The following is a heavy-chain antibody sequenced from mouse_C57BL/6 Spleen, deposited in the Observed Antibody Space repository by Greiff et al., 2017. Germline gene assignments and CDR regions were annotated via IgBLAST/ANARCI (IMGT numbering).Heavy chain of an antibody. D-gene: IGHD1-1*01. CDR1: GYTFTDYY. Sequence: QVQLQQSGAELVKPGASVKISCKASGYTFTDYYINWVKQRPGQGLEWIGKIGPGSGSTYYNEKFKGKATLTADKSSSTAYMQLSSLTSEDSAVYFCARPNYYGGSYGDYYAIDYWGQGTSVTVSS. V-gene: IGHV1-77*01. J-gene: IGHJ4*01. CDR3: ARPNYYGGSYGDYYAIDY. CDR2: IGPGSGST.